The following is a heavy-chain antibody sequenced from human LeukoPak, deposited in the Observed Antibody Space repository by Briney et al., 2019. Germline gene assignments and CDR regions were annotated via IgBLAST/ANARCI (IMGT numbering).Heavy chain of an antibody. CDR1: GFTFTIYW. V-gene: IGHV3-7*01. J-gene: IGHJ4*02. CDR2: IKQDGSER. Sequence: GGSLRLSCAASGFTFTIYWMSWVRQAPGKGLEWVANIKQDGSERYYVDSVKGRFTISRDNAKNSLYLQMNSLRAEDTAVYYCARESGYPTYYFDDWGQGTLVTVSS. CDR3: ARESGYPTYYFDD. D-gene: IGHD3-3*01.